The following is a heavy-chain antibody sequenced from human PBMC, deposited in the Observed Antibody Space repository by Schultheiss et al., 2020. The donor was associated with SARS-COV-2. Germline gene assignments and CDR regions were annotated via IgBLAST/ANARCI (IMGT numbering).Heavy chain of an antibody. CDR2: IIPIFGTA. Sequence: ASVKVSCKASGYTFTSYYMHWVRQAPGQGLEWMGGIIPIFGTANYAQKFQGRVTMTTDTSTSTAYMELRSLRSDDTAVYYCARDGQIQLWSDYWGQGTLVTVSS. J-gene: IGHJ4*02. V-gene: IGHV1-46*01. D-gene: IGHD5-18*01. CDR3: ARDGQIQLWSDY. CDR1: GYTFTSYY.